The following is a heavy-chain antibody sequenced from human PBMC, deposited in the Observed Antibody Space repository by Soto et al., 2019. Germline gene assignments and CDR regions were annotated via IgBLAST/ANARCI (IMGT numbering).Heavy chain of an antibody. CDR1: GGSISSGGYY. J-gene: IGHJ4*02. CDR2: IYYSGST. V-gene: IGHV4-31*03. Sequence: PSETLSLTCTVSGGSISSGGYYWSWIRQHPGKGLEWIGYIYYSGSTYYNPSLKSRVTISVDTSKNQFSLKLSSVTAADTAVYYCARVGVLRYFDWLLYFDYWGQGTLVTVSS. CDR3: ARVGVLRYFDWLLYFDY. D-gene: IGHD3-9*01.